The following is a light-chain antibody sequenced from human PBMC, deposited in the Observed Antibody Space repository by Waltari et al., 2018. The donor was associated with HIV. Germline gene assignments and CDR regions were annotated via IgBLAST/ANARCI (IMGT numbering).Light chain of an antibody. J-gene: IGKJ1*01. V-gene: IGKV1-5*03. CDR2: KAS. CDR1: QSISSS. CDR3: QQYGRSRT. Sequence: DIQMTQSPSTLYASVGDRVSITCRASQSISSSLAWYQQKPGKVPKLLIYKASTLESGVPSRFSGSGSGTQFTLTISSLQPDDFATYYCQQYGRSRTFGQGTKVDIK.